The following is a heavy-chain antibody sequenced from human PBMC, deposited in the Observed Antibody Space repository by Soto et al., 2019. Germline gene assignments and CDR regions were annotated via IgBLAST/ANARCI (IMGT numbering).Heavy chain of an antibody. Sequence: GGSLRLSCAASGFTFSSYAMSWVRQAPGKGLEWVSAISGSGGSTYYADSVKGRFTISRDNSKNTLYLQMNGLRAEDTAVYYCAKDRPPRSAAGRMTDYWGQGTLVTVSS. CDR1: GFTFSSYA. CDR3: AKDRPPRSAAGRMTDY. D-gene: IGHD6-13*01. CDR2: ISGSGGST. J-gene: IGHJ4*02. V-gene: IGHV3-23*01.